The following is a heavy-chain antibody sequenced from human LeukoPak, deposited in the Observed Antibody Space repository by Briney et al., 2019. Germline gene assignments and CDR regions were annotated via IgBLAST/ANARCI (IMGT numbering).Heavy chain of an antibody. D-gene: IGHD4-17*01. CDR2: IIAYNGNT. CDR3: WRFLVKASWGLVEASKGLRPLDL. Sequence: ASVKVSCNASGYTFTSYGISWVLQAPGQGLEWMGWIIAYNGNTNYAQTLYGSDTMTTDTSTSTAYNGLRSRRTDDDAVYYYWRFLVKASWGLVEASKGLRPLDLWGQGTRVSVSS. J-gene: IGHJ5*02. V-gene: IGHV1-18*01. CDR1: GYTFTSYG.